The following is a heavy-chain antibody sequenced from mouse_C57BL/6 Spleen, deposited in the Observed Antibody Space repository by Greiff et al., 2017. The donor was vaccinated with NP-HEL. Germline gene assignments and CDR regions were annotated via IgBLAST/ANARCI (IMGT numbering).Heavy chain of an antibody. V-gene: IGHV5-6*02. CDR3: ARQGYYYGSSSREYFDY. Sequence: DVKLVESGGDLVKPGGSLKLSCAASGFTFSSYGMSWVRQTPDKRLEWVATISSGGSYTYYPDSVKGRFTISRDNAKNTLYLQMSSLKSEDTAMYYCARQGYYYGSSSREYFDYWGQGTTLTVSS. CDR2: ISSGGSYT. CDR1: GFTFSSYG. D-gene: IGHD1-1*01. J-gene: IGHJ2*01.